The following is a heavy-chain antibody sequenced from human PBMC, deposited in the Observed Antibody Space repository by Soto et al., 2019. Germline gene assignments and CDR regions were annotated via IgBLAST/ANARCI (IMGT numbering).Heavy chain of an antibody. V-gene: IGHV1-2*02. CDR1: GYTFTGYY. D-gene: IGHD6-13*01. J-gene: IGHJ4*02. CDR3: ASGYFESSSWYNFDY. Sequence: ASVKVSCKXSGYTFTGYYMHWVRQAPGQGLEWMGWINPNSGGTNYAQKFQGRVTMTRDTSISTAYMELSRLRSDDTAVYYCASGYFESSSWYNFDYWGQGTLVTVSS. CDR2: INPNSGGT.